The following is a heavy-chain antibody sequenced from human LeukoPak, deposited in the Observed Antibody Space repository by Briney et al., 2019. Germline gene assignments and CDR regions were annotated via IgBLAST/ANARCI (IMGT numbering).Heavy chain of an antibody. CDR2: ISSSSSYI. D-gene: IGHD3-10*01. J-gene: IGHJ4*02. Sequence: GGSLRLSCAASGFTFSSYSMNWVRQAPGKGLEWVSSISSSSSYIYYADSVKGRFTISRDNAKNSLYLQMNSLRAEDTAVYYCARVRLLGYGDSDYWGQGTLVTVSS. V-gene: IGHV3-21*01. CDR3: ARVRLLGYGDSDY. CDR1: GFTFSSYS.